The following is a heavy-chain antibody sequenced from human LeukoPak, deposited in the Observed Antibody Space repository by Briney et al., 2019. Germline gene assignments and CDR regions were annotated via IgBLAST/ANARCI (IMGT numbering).Heavy chain of an antibody. J-gene: IGHJ4*02. V-gene: IGHV3-30*04. CDR1: GFTFSSYG. CDR3: ARWSRYYFDG. CDR2: ISYDGSNK. D-gene: IGHD1-26*01. Sequence: SGGSLRLFCAASGFTFSSYGMRGVRQAPGKGLEWVAVISYDGSNKYYADSVKGRFTISRDNSKNTLYLQMNSLRAEDTAVYYCARWSRYYFDGCVQGTLVTVSS.